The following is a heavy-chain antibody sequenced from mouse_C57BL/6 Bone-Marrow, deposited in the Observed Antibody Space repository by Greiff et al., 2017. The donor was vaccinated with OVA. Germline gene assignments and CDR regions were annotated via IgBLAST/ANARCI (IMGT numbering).Heavy chain of an antibody. D-gene: IGHD1-1*01. Sequence: VKLQESGAELARPGASVKLSCKASGYTFTSYGISWVKQRTGQGLEWIGEIYPRSGNTYYNEKFKGKATLTADKSSSTAYMELRSLTSEDSAVYFCARDPYGSSTRAMDYWGQGTSVTVSS. CDR3: ARDPYGSSTRAMDY. V-gene: IGHV1-81*01. CDR1: GYTFTSYG. J-gene: IGHJ4*01. CDR2: IYPRSGNT.